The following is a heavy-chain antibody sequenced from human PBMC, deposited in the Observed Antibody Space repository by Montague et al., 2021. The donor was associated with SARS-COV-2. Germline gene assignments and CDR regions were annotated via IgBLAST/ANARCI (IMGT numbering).Heavy chain of an antibody. D-gene: IGHD1-1*01. Sequence: SETLSLTCTVSGGTVWDYYWNWIRQTPGKGLEWIGYIFYNGYTKYNPSLESRVTLSVDTPGNQFFLSLRSVTASDMATYFCARHSVSEDGTFFRSYFDPWGQGAQVIVSS. CDR2: IFYNGYT. CDR1: GGTVWDYY. V-gene: IGHV4-59*08. J-gene: IGHJ5*02. CDR3: ARHSVSEDGTFFRSYFDP.